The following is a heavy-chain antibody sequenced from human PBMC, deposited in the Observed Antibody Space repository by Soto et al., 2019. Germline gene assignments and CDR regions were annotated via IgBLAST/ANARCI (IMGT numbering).Heavy chain of an antibody. CDR3: ASTLDV. J-gene: IGHJ6*02. CDR1: GFTFSSYA. V-gene: IGHV3-30-3*01. Sequence: QVQLVESGGGVVQPGRSLRLSCAASGFTFSSYAMHWVRQAPGKGLEWVAVISYDGSNKYYADSVKGRFTISRDNSKNTLYLQMNSLRADDTAVYYCASTLDVLGQSTTVPVSS. CDR2: ISYDGSNK.